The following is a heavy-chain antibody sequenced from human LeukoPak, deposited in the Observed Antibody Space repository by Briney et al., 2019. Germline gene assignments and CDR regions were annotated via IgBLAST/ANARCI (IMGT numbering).Heavy chain of an antibody. CDR1: GCTLTSYF. D-gene: IGHD1-26*01. CDR2: INPTSGST. V-gene: IGHV1-46*01. J-gene: IGHJ5*02. CDR3: ARAMGPRGGNCFDP. Sequence: GASVKVSCKASGCTLTSYFIHWVRQAPGQGLEWMGVINPTSGSTTYSQKFQGRVMMTRDTSTSTVYMDLSSLRSEDTAMYYCARAMGPRGGNCFDPWGQGTLVTVSS.